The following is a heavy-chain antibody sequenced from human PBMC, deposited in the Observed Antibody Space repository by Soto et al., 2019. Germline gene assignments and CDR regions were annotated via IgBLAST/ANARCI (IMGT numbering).Heavy chain of an antibody. Sequence: QMQLQESGPGLVKPSETLSLSCTVSGGSISSSSYYWGWIRQPPGKGLEWIGSIYYSGITYYNPSLKSRVTISVDTSKALFSLKLSSVTAADTAVYYCERQREAVFGVMTWFDPWGQGSLVTVSS. V-gene: IGHV4-39*01. CDR3: ERQREAVFGVMTWFDP. D-gene: IGHD3-3*01. CDR2: IYYSGIT. J-gene: IGHJ5*02. CDR1: GGSISSSSYY.